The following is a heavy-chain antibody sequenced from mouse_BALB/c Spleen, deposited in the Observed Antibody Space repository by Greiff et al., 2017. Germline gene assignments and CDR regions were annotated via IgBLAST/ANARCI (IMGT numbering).Heavy chain of an antibody. CDR3: ARDWLLDY. CDR2: IYPGDGDT. V-gene: IGHV1-82*01. D-gene: IGHD2-3*01. J-gene: IGHJ2*01. CDR1: GYAFSSSW. Sequence: QVQLKQSGPELVKPGASVKISCKASGYAFSSSWMNWVKQRPGQGLEWIGRIYPGDGDTNYNGKFKGKATLTADKSSSTAYMQLSSLTSVDSAVYFCARDWLLDYWGQGTTLTVSS.